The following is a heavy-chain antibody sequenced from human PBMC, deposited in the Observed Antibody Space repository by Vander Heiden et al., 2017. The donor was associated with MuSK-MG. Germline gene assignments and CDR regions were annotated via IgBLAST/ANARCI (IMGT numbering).Heavy chain of an antibody. Sequence: EVQLVESGGGLVKPGGSLRLSCAASGFTFSNACMNWVRQAPGKGLEWVGRIKSKTDGGTTDYAAPVKGRFTISRDDSKNTLYLQMNSLKSEDTAVYYCSTDPCGSDWFFDLWGRGTLVTVSS. V-gene: IGHV3-15*01. CDR2: IKSKTDGGTT. J-gene: IGHJ2*01. CDR1: GFTFSNAC. D-gene: IGHD3-10*01. CDR3: STDPCGSDWFFDL.